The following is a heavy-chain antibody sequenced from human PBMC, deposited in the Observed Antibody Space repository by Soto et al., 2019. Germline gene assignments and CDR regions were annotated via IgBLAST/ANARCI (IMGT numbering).Heavy chain of an antibody. J-gene: IGHJ4*02. CDR1: GGSISSSNW. V-gene: IGHV4-4*02. Sequence: QVQLQESGPGLVKPSGTLSLTCAVSGGSISSSNWWSWVRQPPGKGLEWIGEIYHSGSTNYNPSXRXRXXISVDKSKNQFSLKLSSVTAADTDVYYCAGLRGDYWGQGTLVTVSS. CDR2: IYHSGST. CDR3: AGLRGDY. D-gene: IGHD3-16*01.